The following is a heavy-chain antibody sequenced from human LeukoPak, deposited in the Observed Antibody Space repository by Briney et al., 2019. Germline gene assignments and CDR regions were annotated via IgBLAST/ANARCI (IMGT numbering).Heavy chain of an antibody. J-gene: IGHJ4*02. CDR3: ARAWEMATIESYFDY. CDR1: GGSISSYY. CDR2: IYYSGST. D-gene: IGHD5-24*01. V-gene: IGHV4-59*01. Sequence: SETLSLTCTVSGGSISSYYWSWIRQPPGKGLEWIGYIYYSGSTNYNPSLKSRVTISVDTSKNQFSLKLSSVTAADTAVYYCARAWEMATIESYFDYWGQGTLVTVSS.